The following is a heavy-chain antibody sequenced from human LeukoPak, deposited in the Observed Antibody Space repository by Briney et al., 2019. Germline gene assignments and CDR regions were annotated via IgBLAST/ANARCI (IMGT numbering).Heavy chain of an antibody. CDR2: IYYSGST. V-gene: IGHV4-31*03. J-gene: IGHJ4*02. Sequence: SETLSLTCTVSGGSISSGGYYWSWIRQHPGKGLEWIGYIYYSGSTYYNPSLKSRVTISVDTSKNQFSLKLSSVTAADTAVYYCAREGRGYSGYHYYFDYWGQGTLVTVSS. CDR3: AREGRGYSGYHYYFDY. CDR1: GGSISSGGYY. D-gene: IGHD5-12*01.